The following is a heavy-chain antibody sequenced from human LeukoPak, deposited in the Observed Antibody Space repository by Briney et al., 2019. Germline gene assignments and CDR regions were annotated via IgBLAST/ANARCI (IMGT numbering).Heavy chain of an antibody. Sequence: PGGSLRLSCAASGFTFSSYSMNWVRQAPGKELEWVSSISSSSSYIYYADSVKGRFTISRDNAKNSLYLQMNSLRAEDTAVYYCAREYYDFWSGYYPSYYFDYWGQGTLVTVSS. CDR3: AREYYDFWSGYYPSYYFDY. J-gene: IGHJ4*02. CDR1: GFTFSSYS. D-gene: IGHD3-3*01. V-gene: IGHV3-21*01. CDR2: ISSSSSYI.